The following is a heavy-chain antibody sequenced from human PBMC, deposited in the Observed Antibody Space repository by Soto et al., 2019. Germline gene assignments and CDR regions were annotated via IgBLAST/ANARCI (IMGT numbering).Heavy chain of an antibody. CDR3: AQTLGSAVAGPGRFDL. CDR1: GGTFSNYA. J-gene: IGHJ2*01. CDR2: ITPFFGTA. Sequence: QVQLVQSGAEVKKPGSSVKVSCKASGGTFSNYAISWVRQAPGQGLEWMGGITPFFGTANYAQKFQGRVTITADESMTTAYMELSRLRSEDTAVYYCAQTLGSAVAGPGRFDLWGRCTLVTVSS. D-gene: IGHD6-19*01. V-gene: IGHV1-69*12.